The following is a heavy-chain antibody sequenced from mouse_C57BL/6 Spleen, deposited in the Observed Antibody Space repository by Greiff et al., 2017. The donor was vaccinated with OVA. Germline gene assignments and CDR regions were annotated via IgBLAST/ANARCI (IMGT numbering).Heavy chain of an antibody. CDR1: GYTFTSYG. V-gene: IGHV1-81*01. Sequence: QVQLQQSGAELARPGASVKLSCKASGYTFTSYGISWVKQRTGQGLEWIGEIYPRSGNTYYNEKFKGKATLTADKSSSTAYMELRSLTSEDSAVYFCAREGDYYYGSSYVGWYFDVWGTGTTVTVSS. CDR3: AREGDYYYGSSYVGWYFDV. CDR2: IYPRSGNT. D-gene: IGHD1-1*01. J-gene: IGHJ1*03.